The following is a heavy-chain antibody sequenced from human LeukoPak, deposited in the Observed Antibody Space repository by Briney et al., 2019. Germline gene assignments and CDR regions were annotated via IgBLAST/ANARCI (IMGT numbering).Heavy chain of an antibody. CDR1: GYTFTSYG. V-gene: IGHV1-18*01. CDR3: ARDRLWFGLNGKESYYYYYDMDV. CDR2: ISAYNGNT. D-gene: IGHD3-10*01. J-gene: IGHJ6*02. Sequence: ASVKVSCKASGYTFTSYGISWVRQAPGQGLEWMGWISAYNGNTNYAQKLQGRVTMTTDTSTSTAYMELRSLRSDDTAVYYCARDRLWFGLNGKESYYYYYDMDVWGQGTTVTVSS.